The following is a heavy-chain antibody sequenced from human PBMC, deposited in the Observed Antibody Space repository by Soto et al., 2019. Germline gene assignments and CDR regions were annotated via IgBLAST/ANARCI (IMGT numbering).Heavy chain of an antibody. CDR3: ASGGGSAQLWFGELLPFDY. J-gene: IGHJ4*02. Sequence: QVQLVESGGGLVKPGGSLRLSCAASGFTFSDYYMSWTRQAPGKGLEWVSHISSSSSHTNYADSVKGRFTISRDNAKNSLYLQMNNLRAEDTAVDYWASGGGSAQLWFGELLPFDYWGQGTLVTVSS. V-gene: IGHV3-11*05. CDR2: ISSSSSHT. D-gene: IGHD3-10*01. CDR1: GFTFSDYY.